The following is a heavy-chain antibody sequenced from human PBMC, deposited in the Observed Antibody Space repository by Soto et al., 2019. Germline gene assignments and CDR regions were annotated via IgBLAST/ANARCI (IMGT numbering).Heavy chain of an antibody. D-gene: IGHD5-18*01. J-gene: IGHJ4*02. CDR1: GAIFSSYA. CDR2: ILPICGIT. V-gene: IGHV1-69*01. Sequence: QVQLVQSGAEVKKPGSSVKVTCKASGAIFSSYAISWVRQAPGQGLEWMGGILPICGITNYAQKFQGRVTITADESTRTAYMELSSLKSEDTAVYYCATGGRGYSYAPRFYFEYWGQGTLVTVSS. CDR3: ATGGRGYSYAPRFYFEY.